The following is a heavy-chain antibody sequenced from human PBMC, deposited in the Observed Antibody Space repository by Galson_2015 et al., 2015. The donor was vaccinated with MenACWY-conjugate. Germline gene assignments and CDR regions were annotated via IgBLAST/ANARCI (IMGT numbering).Heavy chain of an antibody. CDR3: ARDPPRVAAAGIWVYYFGMDV. CDR1: GYTFTRYG. J-gene: IGHJ6*02. Sequence: QSGAAVKKPGASVTLSCTASGYTFTRYGVSWVRQTHGQGLEWMGSISAYSANTTYAQKLQGRVTMTTETSTSTVYMELRSLRADDTVVYYWARDPPRVAAAGIWVYYFGMDVWGQGTTVTVSS. CDR2: ISAYSANT. D-gene: IGHD6-13*01. V-gene: IGHV1-18*04.